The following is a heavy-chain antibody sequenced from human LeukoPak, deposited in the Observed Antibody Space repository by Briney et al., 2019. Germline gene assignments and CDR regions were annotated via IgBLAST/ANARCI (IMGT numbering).Heavy chain of an antibody. J-gene: IGHJ4*02. CDR1: GGSFSGYY. CDR3: ARGPFDY. CDR2: IYYSGST. V-gene: IGHV4-59*01. Sequence: SSETLSLTCAVYGGSFSGYYWSWIRQPPGKGLEWIGYIYYSGSTNYNPSLKSRVTISVDTSKNQFSLKLSSVTAADTAVYYCARGPFDYWGQGTLVTVSS.